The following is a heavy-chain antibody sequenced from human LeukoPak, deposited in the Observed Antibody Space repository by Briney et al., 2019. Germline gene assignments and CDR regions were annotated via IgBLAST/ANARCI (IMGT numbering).Heavy chain of an antibody. D-gene: IGHD1-26*01. CDR1: GGTFSSYA. CDR3: ARDAQWELRAFDV. V-gene: IGHV1-69*06. CDR2: IIPIFGTA. Sequence: ASVKVSCKASGGTFSSYAISWVRQAPGQGLEWMGGIIPIFGTANYAQKFEGRVTITADKSTNTTYMEISRLTSDDTAVYYCARDAQWELRAFDVWGQGTVVIVSS. J-gene: IGHJ3*01.